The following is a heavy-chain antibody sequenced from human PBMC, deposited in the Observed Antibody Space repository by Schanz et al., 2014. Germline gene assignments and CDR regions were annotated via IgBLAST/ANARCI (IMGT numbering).Heavy chain of an antibody. Sequence: QVRLVQSGAELKMPGATVKVSCETSGYTFTNYGVSWVRQAPGQGLEWVAWISPYNGNTAYAQNLKGRVRMTTDTSTASAFLFLRSLTSDATAVSSCARDRVYRFLKGENRFYFDYWGQGTLVIVSS. CDR2: ISPYNGNT. V-gene: IGHV1-18*01. D-gene: IGHD3-3*01. J-gene: IGHJ4*02. CDR3: ARDRVYRFLKGENRFYFDY. CDR1: GYTFTNYG.